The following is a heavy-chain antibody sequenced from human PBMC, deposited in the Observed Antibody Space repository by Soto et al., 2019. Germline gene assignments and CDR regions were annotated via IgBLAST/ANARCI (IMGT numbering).Heavy chain of an antibody. J-gene: IGHJ4*02. D-gene: IGHD1-26*01. CDR1: GFTFRNSE. Sequence: GGSLRLSCVASGFTFRNSEMNWVRQAPGKGLEWVSYISSSGSTIYHADSVKGRFTISRDNAKNSLYLQMASLRAEDTALYYCARYSGSHSYYFDYWGQGTLVTVSS. CDR3: ARYSGSHSYYFDY. CDR2: ISSSGSTI. V-gene: IGHV3-48*03.